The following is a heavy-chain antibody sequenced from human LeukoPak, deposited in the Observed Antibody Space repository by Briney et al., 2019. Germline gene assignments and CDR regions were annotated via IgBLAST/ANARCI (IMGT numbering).Heavy chain of an antibody. CDR3: ARAYVMGATRWFDP. CDR2: IFSGGST. Sequence: GGSLRLSCAASGFTVRSNYMSWVRQAPGKGLKWVSVIFSGGSTYYADSVRGRFTLSRDNSKNTVYLQMNSLRADDTAVYYCARAYVMGATRWFDPWGQGTLVTVSS. J-gene: IGHJ5*02. CDR1: GFTVRSNY. V-gene: IGHV3-53*01. D-gene: IGHD1-26*01.